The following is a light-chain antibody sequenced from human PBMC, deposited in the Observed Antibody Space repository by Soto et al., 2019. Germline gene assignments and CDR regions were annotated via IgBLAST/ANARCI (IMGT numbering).Light chain of an antibody. V-gene: IGLV1-47*01. J-gene: IGLJ3*02. CDR2: RNN. CDR1: SSNIGSNY. CDR3: AAWDDSLSGPGV. Sequence: QSVLTQPPSASGTPGQRVTLSCSGSSSNIGSNYVYWYQQLPGTAPKLLIYRNNQRPSGVPDRFSGSKSGTSASLAISGLRSEDEADYYCAAWDDSLSGPGVFGGGTKLTVL.